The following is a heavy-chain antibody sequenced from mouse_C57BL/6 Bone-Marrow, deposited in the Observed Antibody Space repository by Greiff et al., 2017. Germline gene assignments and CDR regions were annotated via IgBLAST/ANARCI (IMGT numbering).Heavy chain of an antibody. V-gene: IGHV1-72*01. CDR3: ARGIFITTVVADPYFDY. CDR2: IDPNSGGT. CDR1: GYTFTSYW. J-gene: IGHJ2*01. Sequence: QVQLQQSGAELVKPGASVKLSCKASGYTFTSYWMHWVKQRPGRGLEWIGRIDPNSGGTKYNEKFKSKATLTVDKPSSTAYMQLSSLTSEDSAVYYCARGIFITTVVADPYFDYWGQGTTLTVSS. D-gene: IGHD1-1*01.